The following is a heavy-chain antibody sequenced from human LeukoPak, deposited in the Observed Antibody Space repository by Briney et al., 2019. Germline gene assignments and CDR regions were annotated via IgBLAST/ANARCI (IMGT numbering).Heavy chain of an antibody. D-gene: IGHD6-19*01. CDR2: INPNSGGT. CDR1: GYTFTGYY. J-gene: IGHJ4*02. V-gene: IGHV1-2*02. Sequence: ASVKVSCKASGYTFTGYYMHWVRQAPGQGLEWMGWINPNSGGTNYAQKFQGRVTMTRDTSISTAYMELSRLRSDDTAVYYCARGSLYKAVDAPGDYWGQGTLVTVSS. CDR3: ARGSLYKAVDAPGDY.